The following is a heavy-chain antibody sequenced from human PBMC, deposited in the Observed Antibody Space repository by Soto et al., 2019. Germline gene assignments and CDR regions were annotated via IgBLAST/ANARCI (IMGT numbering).Heavy chain of an antibody. D-gene: IGHD3-9*01. Sequence: SETLSLTCRVSGGSIRDYFWTWVRQPPGKGLEWIGYISSSGTINYNSSLKSRVTISLDTSRNHFSLKLSSVTTADTAVYFCARDRKLVIPGNYYYYGMDVWGQGTTVTVSS. V-gene: IGHV4-59*01. J-gene: IGHJ6*02. CDR3: ARDRKLVIPGNYYYYGMDV. CDR1: GGSIRDYF. CDR2: ISSSGTI.